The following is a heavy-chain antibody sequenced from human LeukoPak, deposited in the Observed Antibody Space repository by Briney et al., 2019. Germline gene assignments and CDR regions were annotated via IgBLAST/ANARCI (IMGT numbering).Heavy chain of an antibody. CDR2: INHSGSS. D-gene: IGHD1-1*01. V-gene: IGHV4-34*01. CDR3: ARVPTTGTSDY. CDR1: GGSFSGYY. J-gene: IGHJ4*02. Sequence: SETLSLTCAVYGGSFSGYYWSWIRRPPGKGLEWIGEINHSGSSNYNPSLKSRVTISVDTSKNQFSLKLSSVTAADTAVYYCARVPTTGTSDYWGQGTLVTVSS.